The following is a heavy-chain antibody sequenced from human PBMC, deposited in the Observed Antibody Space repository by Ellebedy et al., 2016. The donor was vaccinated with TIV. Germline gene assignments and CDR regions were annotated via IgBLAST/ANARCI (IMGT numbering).Heavy chain of an antibody. V-gene: IGHV4-4*07. J-gene: IGHJ6*03. D-gene: IGHD6-19*01. Sequence: SETLSLTXTVSGGSISRYYWSWIRQPAGKGLEWIGRIYTSGRINYNPSLKSRVTMSVDTSKNQFSLKMSSVTAADTAVYYCARGRIAVVRSYYYYYYMDVWGKGTTVTVSS. CDR1: GGSISRYY. CDR3: ARGRIAVVRSYYYYYYMDV. CDR2: IYTSGRI.